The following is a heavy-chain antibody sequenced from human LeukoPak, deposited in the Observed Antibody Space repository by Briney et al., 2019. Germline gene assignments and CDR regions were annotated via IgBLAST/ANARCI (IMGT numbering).Heavy chain of an antibody. D-gene: IGHD3-10*01. V-gene: IGHV3-66*01. CDR1: GFTVSSNY. CDR3: ARDPTPVRGVITPFDP. CDR2: IYSGGST. J-gene: IGHJ5*02. Sequence: GGSLRLSCAASGFTVSSNYMSWVRQAPGKGLEWVSVIYSGGSTYYADSVKGRFTISRDNSKNTLYLQMNSLRAEDTAVYYCARDPTPVRGVITPFDPWGQGTLVTVSS.